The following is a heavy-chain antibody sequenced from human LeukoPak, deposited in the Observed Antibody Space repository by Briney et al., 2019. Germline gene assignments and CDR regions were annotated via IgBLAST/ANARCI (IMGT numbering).Heavy chain of an antibody. Sequence: GGSLRLSCAASGFIVSANQMSWVRQAPGKGLEWFSVVASGSTTYYAESVKVRFTISRDNSKNTLYLQMNSLTAADTAVYYCARASNFDNSGYPHWGQGTLVTVSS. J-gene: IGHJ4*02. D-gene: IGHD3-22*01. V-gene: IGHV3-53*01. CDR1: GFIVSANQ. CDR2: VASGSTT. CDR3: ARASNFDNSGYPH.